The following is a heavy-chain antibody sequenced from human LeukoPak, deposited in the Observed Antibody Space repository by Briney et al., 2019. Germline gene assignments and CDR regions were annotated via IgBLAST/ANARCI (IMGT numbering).Heavy chain of an antibody. J-gene: IGHJ6*03. CDR3: AKASGYRYGYYMDG. CDR2: ISGSGGST. Sequence: GGSLRLSCAASGFTFSSYAMNWVRQAPGKGLEWVSGISGSGGSTYYADSVKGRFTISRDNSKNTLYLQMNSLRAEDRDVCYWAKASGYRYGYYMDGRGKGTTVTVSS. CDR1: GFTFSSYA. V-gene: IGHV3-23*01. D-gene: IGHD5-18*01.